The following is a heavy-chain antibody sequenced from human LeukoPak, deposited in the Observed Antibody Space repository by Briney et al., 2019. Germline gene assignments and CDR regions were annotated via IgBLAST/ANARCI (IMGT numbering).Heavy chain of an antibody. CDR2: IYYSGST. Sequence: PSETLSLTCTVSGGSISSSSYYWGWIRQPPGKGLEWIGSIYYSGSTYYNPSLKSRVTISVDTSKNQFSLKLSSVTAADTAVYYCARARRTDYFDYWGQGTLVTVSS. D-gene: IGHD2-8*02. J-gene: IGHJ4*02. V-gene: IGHV4-39*07. CDR3: ARARRTDYFDY. CDR1: GGSISSSSYY.